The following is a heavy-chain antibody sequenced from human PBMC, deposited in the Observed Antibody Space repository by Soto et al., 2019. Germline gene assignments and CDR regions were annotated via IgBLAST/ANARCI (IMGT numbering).Heavy chain of an antibody. CDR1: GGTFSSYT. V-gene: IGHV1-69*02. J-gene: IGHJ2*01. CDR2: IIPILGIA. D-gene: IGHD4-17*01. CDR3: ARVGAWRGDYAYWYFDL. Sequence: QVQLVQSGAEVKKPGSSVKVSCKASGGTFSSYTISWVRQAPGQGLEWMGRIIPILGIANYAQKFQGRVKITADKSTRTAYMEVSSLRSEDTAVYYCARVGAWRGDYAYWYFDLWGRGTLVTVSS.